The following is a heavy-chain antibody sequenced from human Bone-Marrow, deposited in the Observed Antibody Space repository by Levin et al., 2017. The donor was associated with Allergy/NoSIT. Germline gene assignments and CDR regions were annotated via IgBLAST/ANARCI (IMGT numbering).Heavy chain of an antibody. J-gene: IGHJ6*02. CDR3: ARVGLGVDSYYYYGMDV. Sequence: GSLRLSCAVSGGSISSSNWWSWVRQPPGKGLEWIGEIYHSGSTNYNPSLKSRVTISVDKSKNQFSLKLSSVTAADTAVYYCARVGLGVDSYYYYGMDVWGQGTTVTVSS. CDR1: GGSISSSNW. CDR2: IYHSGST. V-gene: IGHV4-4*02. D-gene: IGHD3-3*01.